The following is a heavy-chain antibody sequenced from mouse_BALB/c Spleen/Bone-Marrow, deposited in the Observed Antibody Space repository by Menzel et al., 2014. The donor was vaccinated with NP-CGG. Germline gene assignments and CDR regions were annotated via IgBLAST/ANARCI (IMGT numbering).Heavy chain of an antibody. D-gene: IGHD1-1*02. CDR3: ARELSWYFDV. Sequence: EVQLQQSGPELVKPGASVKISCKASGYTFTDYNMHWVKQSHGKSFEWIGYIYPYNGGTGYNQKFKSKATLTVDNSSSTAYMELRSLTSEDSAVYYCARELSWYFDVWGAGTTVTVSS. CDR1: GYTFTDYN. CDR2: IYPYNGGT. V-gene: IGHV1S29*02. J-gene: IGHJ1*01.